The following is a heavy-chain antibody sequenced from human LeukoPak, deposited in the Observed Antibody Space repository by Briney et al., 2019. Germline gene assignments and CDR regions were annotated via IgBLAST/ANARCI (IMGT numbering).Heavy chain of an antibody. CDR3: ARDGVRDGLYFDR. V-gene: IGHV3-7*01. D-gene: IGHD5-24*01. CDR1: GFTFSSYW. CDR2: INQDGSEK. J-gene: IGHJ4*02. Sequence: GGSLRLSCAASGFTFSSYWMNWVRQAPGKGLEWVASINQDGSEKYYLDSVKGRFTISRDNAKNSLYLQMNSLRDEDTAVYSCARDGVRDGLYFDRWGQGTLVAVSS.